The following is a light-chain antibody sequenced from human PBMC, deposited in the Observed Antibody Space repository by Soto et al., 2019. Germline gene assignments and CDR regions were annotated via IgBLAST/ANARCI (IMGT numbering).Light chain of an antibody. CDR2: AAS. CDR1: QGISSC. J-gene: IGKJ2*01. V-gene: IGKV1-9*01. Sequence: DIQLTQTPSFLSASVGDRVTITCRASQGISSCVAWYQQKPGKVPKALIYAASTLQSGVPSRFSGSGSGTEFTLTISSLQPEDFATYYCQQLNSYPYTFGQGTKLEIK. CDR3: QQLNSYPYT.